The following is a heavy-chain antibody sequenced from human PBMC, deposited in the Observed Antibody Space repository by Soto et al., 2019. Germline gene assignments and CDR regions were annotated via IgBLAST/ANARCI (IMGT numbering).Heavy chain of an antibody. D-gene: IGHD7-27*01. CDR2: IYYNGNT. CDR3: TRANWYSEY. V-gene: IGHV4-59*11. J-gene: IGHJ4*02. CDR1: GGSISNHY. Sequence: QVQLQESGPGLVKPSETLSLTCSVSGGSISNHYWSWIRQPPGQGLEWIGYIYYNGNTNYNPSLKSRVTMSVDTSRNQISLKLTTVPAADTAVYYCTRANWYSEYWGQGTLVTVSS.